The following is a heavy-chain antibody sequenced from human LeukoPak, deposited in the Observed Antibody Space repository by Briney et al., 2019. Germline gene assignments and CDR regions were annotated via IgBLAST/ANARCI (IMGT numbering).Heavy chain of an antibody. Sequence: ASVKVSCKASGYTFTGYYMHWVRQAPGQGLESMGCSNPNSGGTNCVQKFQGGVTITRNTSIRPAYMELSSLRSEDTAVYYCARGWGSRIWNYWGQGTLVTVSS. V-gene: IGHV1-2*02. CDR2: SNPNSGGT. CDR3: ARGWGSRIWNY. CDR1: GYTFTGYY. J-gene: IGHJ4*02. D-gene: IGHD3-16*01.